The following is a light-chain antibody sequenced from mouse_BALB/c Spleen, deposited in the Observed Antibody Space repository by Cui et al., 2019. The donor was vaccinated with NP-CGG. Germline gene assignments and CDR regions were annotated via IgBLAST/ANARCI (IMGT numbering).Light chain of an antibody. CDR1: TGAVTTSNY. J-gene: IGLJ1*01. CDR3: ALWYSNHWV. CDR2: GTN. V-gene: IGLV1*01. Sequence: QAFLTQESAFTTSPGETVTFTCRSSTGAVTTSNYANWVQEKPDHLFTGLIGGTNNRAPGVPARFSGSLIGDKAALTITGAQTEDEAIYFCALWYSNHWVFGGGTKLTVL.